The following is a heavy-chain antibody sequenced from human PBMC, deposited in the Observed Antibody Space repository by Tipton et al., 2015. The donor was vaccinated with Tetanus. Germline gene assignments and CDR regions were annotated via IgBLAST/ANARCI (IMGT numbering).Heavy chain of an antibody. CDR3: ARDRFIDIVATNLGY. CDR1: GYTFTSYY. Sequence: QLVQSGPEVKKPGASVKVSCKASGYTFTSYYMHWVRQAPGQGLEWMGIINPSGGSTSYAQKFQGRVTMTRDTSTSTVYMELSSLRSEDTAVYYCARDRFIDIVATNLGYWGQGTLVTVSS. V-gene: IGHV1-46*01. CDR2: INPSGGST. J-gene: IGHJ4*02. D-gene: IGHD5-12*01.